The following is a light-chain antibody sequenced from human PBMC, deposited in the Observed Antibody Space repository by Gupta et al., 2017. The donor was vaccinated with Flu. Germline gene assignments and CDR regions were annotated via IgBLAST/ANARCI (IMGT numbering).Light chain of an antibody. V-gene: IGKV1-39*01. CDR1: QTIKTY. CDR3: QQSYSTPRYS. J-gene: IGKJ2*01. Sequence: SFLSASVGDKVTITCRASQTIKTYLNWYQQKPGTVPKLLIYAASSLRSGVPPRFRGSGSGTDFTLSISGLQPEDSASDDGQQSYSTPRYSCGQGTKWEI. CDR2: AAS.